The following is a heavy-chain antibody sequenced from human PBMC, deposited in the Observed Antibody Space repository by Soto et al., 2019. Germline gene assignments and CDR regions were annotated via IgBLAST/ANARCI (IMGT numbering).Heavy chain of an antibody. CDR1: AFTFSSYW. D-gene: IGHD3-16*01. Sequence: EVRLVESGGGLVQPGGSLRLSCAASAFTFSSYWMSWVRQAPGKGLEWVANIKQDGSEKYYVDSVKGRFTISRDNAKNSLSLQMNSLRAEDTAVYYCARDLFEAARRGEYAFDIWGQGTVVTVSS. CDR3: ARDLFEAARRGEYAFDI. J-gene: IGHJ3*02. V-gene: IGHV3-7*03. CDR2: IKQDGSEK.